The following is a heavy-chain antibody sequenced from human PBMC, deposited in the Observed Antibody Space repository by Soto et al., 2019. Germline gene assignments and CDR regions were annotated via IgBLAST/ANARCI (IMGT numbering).Heavy chain of an antibody. CDR1: GYSFIDYF. D-gene: IGHD2-21*02. CDR2: INPNTGAT. CDR3: VRSPGDFRYGMDV. V-gene: IGHV1-2*04. Sequence: QVQLEQSGAEVKRPGASVKVSCKASGYSFIDYFLHWVRQAPGQGLEWLGWINPNTGATNFAQKFQGWVTMTRDTSISTAYMELSRLTSDDTAVYYCVRSPGDFRYGMDVWGQGTTVTVSS. J-gene: IGHJ6*02.